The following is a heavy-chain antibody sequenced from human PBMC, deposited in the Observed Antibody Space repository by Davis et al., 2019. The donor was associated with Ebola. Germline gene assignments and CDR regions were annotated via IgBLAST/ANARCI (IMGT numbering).Heavy chain of an antibody. CDR2: INDGGSF. J-gene: IGHJ1*01. V-gene: IGHV4-34*01. CDR1: SGSFSGYS. Sequence: SETLSLTCAVYSGSFSGYSWTWIRQPPGKGLEWIGEINDGGSFNYNPTLKSRITISVDTSKNQFSLKLSSVTAADTAVYYCARHGQYFQHWGQGTLVTVSS. CDR3: ARHGQYFQH.